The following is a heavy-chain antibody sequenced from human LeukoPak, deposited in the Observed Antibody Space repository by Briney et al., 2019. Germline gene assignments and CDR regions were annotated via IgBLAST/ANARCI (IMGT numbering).Heavy chain of an antibody. V-gene: IGHV3-30*15. CDR3: ARGGAVAGNWFDP. J-gene: IGHJ5*02. CDR2: MSYDGSYK. CDR1: GFTFSTSA. D-gene: IGHD6-19*01. Sequence: GSLRLSCAASGFTFSTSAMHWVRQAPGKGLEWVAVMSYDGSYKHYADSVKGRFTISRDNSRNTLSLQMSSLRAEDTAVYYCARGGAVAGNWFDPWGQGTLVTVSS.